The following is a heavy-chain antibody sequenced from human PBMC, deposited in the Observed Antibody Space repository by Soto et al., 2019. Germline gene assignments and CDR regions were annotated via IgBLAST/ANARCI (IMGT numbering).Heavy chain of an antibody. Sequence: EVQLLESRGGLVQPGGSLRLSCVASGFTLSNYAMSWVRQAPGKGLEWVSVIDGDGSAKFADSVKGRLTVSRDNSKNTLYLQMDSLRAEDTAIYYCAKDAVSYNGIYDPFDIWGRGTMVTVSS. CDR3: AKDAVSYNGIYDPFDI. CDR1: GFTLSNYA. CDR2: IDGDGSA. D-gene: IGHD1-1*01. J-gene: IGHJ3*02. V-gene: IGHV3-23*01.